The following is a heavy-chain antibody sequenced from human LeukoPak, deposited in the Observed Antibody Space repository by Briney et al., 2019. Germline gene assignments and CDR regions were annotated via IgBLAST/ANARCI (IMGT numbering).Heavy chain of an antibody. V-gene: IGHV4-34*01. CDR2: INHSGST. Sequence: SETLFLTCAVYGGSFSGYYWSWIRQPPGKGLEWIGEINHSGSTNYNPSLKSRVTISVDTSKNQFSLKVSSVTAADTAVYYCARRIKNQLLINRRRPWGWFDPWGQGTLVTVSS. CDR1: GGSFSGYY. J-gene: IGHJ5*02. CDR3: ARRIKNQLLINRRRPWGWFDP. D-gene: IGHD2-2*01.